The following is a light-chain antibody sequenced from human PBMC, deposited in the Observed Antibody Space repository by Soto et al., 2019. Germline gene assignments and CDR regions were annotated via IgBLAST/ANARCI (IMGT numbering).Light chain of an antibody. CDR2: DAS. CDR3: QQRSNWPIT. CDR1: QTVRNNY. Sequence: VLTQSPGTLSLSPGERATLSCRASQTVRNNYLAWYQQKPGQAPRLLIYDASSRATGIPDRFSGSGSGTDFTLTISSLEPEDFAVYYCQQRSNWPITFGQGTRLEI. V-gene: IGKV3D-20*02. J-gene: IGKJ5*01.